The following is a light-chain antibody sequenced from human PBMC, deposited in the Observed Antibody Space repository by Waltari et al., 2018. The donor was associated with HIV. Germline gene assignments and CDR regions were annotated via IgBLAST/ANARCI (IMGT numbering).Light chain of an antibody. CDR1: QNINSS. J-gene: IGKJ3*01. Sequence: DIQMTQSPSSLSASVGDRVTLTCRPRQNINSSLNWYQQRPGKAPEVLIYATSSLPGGVASRFSGSRSGTDFTLTISSLQPEDFATYYCQQNYSTPGTFGPGTKVDVK. V-gene: IGKV1-39*01. CDR2: ATS. CDR3: QQNYSTPGT.